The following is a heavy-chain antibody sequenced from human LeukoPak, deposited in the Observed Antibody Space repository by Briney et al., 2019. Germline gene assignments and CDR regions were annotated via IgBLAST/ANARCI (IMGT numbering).Heavy chain of an antibody. D-gene: IGHD3-22*01. CDR2: IYYSGST. CDR1: GGSISSSSYY. CDR3: ARSYDSSGYYPYYYYYMDV. J-gene: IGHJ6*03. Sequence: SETLSLTCTVSGGSISSSSYYWGWIRQPPGKGLEWIGSIYYSGSTYYNPSLKSRVTISVDTSKNQFSLKLSSVTAADTAVYYCARSYDSSGYYPYYYYYMDVWGKGTTVIVSS. V-gene: IGHV4-39*01.